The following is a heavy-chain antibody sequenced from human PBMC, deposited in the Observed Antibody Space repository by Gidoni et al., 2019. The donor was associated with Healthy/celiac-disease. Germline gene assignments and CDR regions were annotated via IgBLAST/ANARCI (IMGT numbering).Heavy chain of an antibody. CDR2: INPSGGST. D-gene: IGHD6-19*01. CDR1: GYTFTSYY. CDR3: ARGWIAVAGTLVFYFSIRDAFDI. V-gene: IGHV1-46*01. J-gene: IGHJ3*02. Sequence: QVQLVQSGAEVKKPGASVKVSCKASGYTFTSYYMHWVRQAPGQGLEWMGIINPSGGSTSYAQKFQGRVTMTRDTSTSTVYMELSSLRSEDTAVYYCARGWIAVAGTLVFYFSIRDAFDIWGQGTMVTVSS.